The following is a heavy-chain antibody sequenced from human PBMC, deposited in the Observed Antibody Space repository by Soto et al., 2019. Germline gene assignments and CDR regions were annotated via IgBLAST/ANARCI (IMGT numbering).Heavy chain of an antibody. CDR2: IYPGDSDT. J-gene: IGHJ4*02. CDR3: ASSIRYSSGWFQGEIDY. CDR1: GYSFTSYW. V-gene: IGHV5-51*01. D-gene: IGHD6-19*01. Sequence: GESLKISCKGSGYSFTSYWIGWVRQMPGKGLEWMGIIYPGDSDTRYSPSFQGQVTISADKSISTAYLQWSSLKASDTAMYYCASSIRYSSGWFQGEIDYRGQGTLVTVSS.